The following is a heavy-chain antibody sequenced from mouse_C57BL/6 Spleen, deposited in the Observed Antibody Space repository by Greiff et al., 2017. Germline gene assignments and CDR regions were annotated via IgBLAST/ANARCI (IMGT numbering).Heavy chain of an antibody. CDR3: SNYGNPAWFAY. J-gene: IGHJ3*01. CDR1: GYTFTDYE. V-gene: IGHV1-15*01. Sequence: QVQLQQSGAELVRPGASVTLSCKASGYTFTDYEMHWVKQTPVHGLEWIGAIDPETGGTAYTQKFKGTAILTADNSSSTAYLALRRLTSEDSAVYYCSNYGNPAWFAYWGQGTLVTVSA. CDR2: IDPETGGT. D-gene: IGHD2-1*01.